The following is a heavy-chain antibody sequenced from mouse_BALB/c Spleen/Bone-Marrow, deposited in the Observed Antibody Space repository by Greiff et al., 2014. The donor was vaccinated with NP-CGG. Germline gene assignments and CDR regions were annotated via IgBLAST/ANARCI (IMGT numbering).Heavy chain of an antibody. D-gene: IGHD2-4*01. CDR1: GFTFSSYA. Sequence: EVQLVESGGGLVKPGGSLKLSCAASGFTFSSYAMSWVRQTPEKRLEWVATISSGGSYTYYPDSVKGRFTISRDNAKNTLYLQMSRLRSEDTAMYYCARHGITRLLDYWGQGTTLTVSS. CDR3: ARHGITRLLDY. V-gene: IGHV5-9-3*01. CDR2: ISSGGSYT. J-gene: IGHJ2*01.